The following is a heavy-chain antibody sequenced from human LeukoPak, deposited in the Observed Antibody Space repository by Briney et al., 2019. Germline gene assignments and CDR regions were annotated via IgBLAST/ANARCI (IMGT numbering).Heavy chain of an antibody. J-gene: IGHJ5*02. CDR3: ARARGIAAAGTRTNWFDP. Sequence: GGSLRLSCAASGFTFSSYAMHWVRQAPGKGLEWVVVISYDGSNKYYADSVKGRFTISRDNSKNTLYLQMNSLRAEDTAVYYCARARGIAAAGTRTNWFDPWGQGTLVTVSS. CDR1: GFTFSSYA. V-gene: IGHV3-30-3*01. D-gene: IGHD6-13*01. CDR2: ISYDGSNK.